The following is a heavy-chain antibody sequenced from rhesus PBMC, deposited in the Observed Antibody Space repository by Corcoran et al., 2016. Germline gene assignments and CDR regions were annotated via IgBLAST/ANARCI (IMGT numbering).Heavy chain of an antibody. D-gene: IGHD6S26*01. CDR3: SRGPIAAGPDY. J-gene: IGHJ4*01. V-gene: IGHV4S10*01. CDR2: IYGRSPST. Sequence: QVQLQESGPGLVKPSETLSLTCAVSGGSLSDIYRWSWIRHPPGKGLEWNGYIYGRSPSTNYNPSLKSRVTISKDTSKNQFSLRLSSVTVADTAVYYCSRGPIAAGPDYWGQEVLVTVSS. CDR1: GGSLSDIYR.